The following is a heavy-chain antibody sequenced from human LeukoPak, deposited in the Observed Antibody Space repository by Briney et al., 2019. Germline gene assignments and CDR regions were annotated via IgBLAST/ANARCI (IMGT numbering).Heavy chain of an antibody. D-gene: IGHD5-24*01. Sequence: GGSLRLSCGASGFTNYMSWVRQAPERGLEWVSVIYSGGSTYYTDSVRGRFTISRDNTKNTLFLQINSLRVEDTAVYYCARDLLEPEMAAWGLGTLVTVSS. CDR3: ARDLLEPEMAA. V-gene: IGHV3-53*01. CDR2: IYSGGST. J-gene: IGHJ5*02. CDR1: GFTNY.